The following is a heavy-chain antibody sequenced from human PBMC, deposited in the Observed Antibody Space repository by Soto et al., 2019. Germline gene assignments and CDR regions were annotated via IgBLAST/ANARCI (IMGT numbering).Heavy chain of an antibody. J-gene: IGHJ6*02. Sequence: ASVKVSCKASGYTFTSYYMHWVRQAPGQGLEWMGIINPSGGSTSYAQKFQGRVTMTRDTSTSTVYMELSSLRSEDTAVYYCASMPRYNYYYYGMDVWGQGTTVTVSS. V-gene: IGHV1-46*01. D-gene: IGHD2-2*01. CDR2: INPSGGST. CDR3: ASMPRYNYYYYGMDV. CDR1: GYTFTSYY.